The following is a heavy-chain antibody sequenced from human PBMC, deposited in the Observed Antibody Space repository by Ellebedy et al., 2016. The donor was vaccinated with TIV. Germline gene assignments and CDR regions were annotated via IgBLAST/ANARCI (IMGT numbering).Heavy chain of an antibody. CDR1: GGTFSSYA. CDR2: IIPIFGTA. Sequence: SVKVSCXASGGTFSSYAISWVRQAPGQGLEWMGGIIPIFGTANYAQKFQGRVTITADESMSTAYMELSSLRSEDTAVYYCARGDLGELSLPFYWGQGTLVTVSS. CDR3: ARGDLGELSLPFY. D-gene: IGHD3-16*02. J-gene: IGHJ4*02. V-gene: IGHV1-69*13.